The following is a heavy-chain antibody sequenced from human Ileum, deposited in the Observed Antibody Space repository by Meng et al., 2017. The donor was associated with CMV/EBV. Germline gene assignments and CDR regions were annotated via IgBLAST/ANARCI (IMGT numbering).Heavy chain of an antibody. CDR1: EFIFKTYD. J-gene: IGHJ4*02. Sequence: EVQLVESGGXLVKPGGSLRLSCAASEFIFKTYDMYWVRQAPGKGLEGVSSIGRSGTDVAYADPVEGRFTISRDKNSLYLEMKSLRADDTAVYYCLTDPNWGAFWGQGTLVTVSS. D-gene: IGHD1-26*01. CDR2: IGRSGTDV. CDR3: LTDPNWGAF. V-gene: IGHV3-21*01.